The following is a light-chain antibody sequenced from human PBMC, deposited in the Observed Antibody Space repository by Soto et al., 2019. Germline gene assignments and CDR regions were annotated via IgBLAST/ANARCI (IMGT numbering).Light chain of an antibody. V-gene: IGLV2-14*01. CDR3: SSYTSSSTLV. J-gene: IGLJ2*01. Sequence: QSVLTQPPSASATPGQRVTISCSGTSSDVGGYNYVSWYQQHPGKAPKLMIYEVSNRPSGVSNRFSGSKSGNTASLTISGLQAEDEADYYCSSYTSSSTLVFGGGTKLTVL. CDR2: EVS. CDR1: SSDVGGYNY.